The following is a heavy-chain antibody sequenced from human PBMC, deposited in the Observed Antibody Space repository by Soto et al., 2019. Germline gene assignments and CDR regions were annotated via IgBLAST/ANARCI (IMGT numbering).Heavy chain of an antibody. CDR3: ARGNPFNYAGFDV. D-gene: IGHD3-16*01. CDR2: MNAKSGDT. J-gene: IGHJ6*02. V-gene: IGHV1-8*01. CDR1: GYTFSDFD. Sequence: GASVKVSCKASGYTFSDFDINWLRQTPGQGPEWMGWMNAKSGDTFFAQRFHDKFNMTWDTSLTTAYMEVGSLTSDHAAIYYCARGNPFNYAGFDVWGQGTTVTVSS.